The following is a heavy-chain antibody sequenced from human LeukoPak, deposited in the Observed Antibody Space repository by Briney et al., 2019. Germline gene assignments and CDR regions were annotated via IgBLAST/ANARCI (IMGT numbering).Heavy chain of an antibody. V-gene: IGHV3-21*01. CDR3: ARATQWLVLFDY. J-gene: IGHJ4*02. CDR1: GFTFSSYS. D-gene: IGHD6-19*01. CDR2: ISSSSSYI. Sequence: GGSLRLSCAASGFTFSSYSMNWVRQAPGKGLEWVSSISSSSSYIYYADSVKGRFTISRDNAKNSLYLQMNSLRAEDTAVYYCARATQWLVLFDYWGQGTLVTVSS.